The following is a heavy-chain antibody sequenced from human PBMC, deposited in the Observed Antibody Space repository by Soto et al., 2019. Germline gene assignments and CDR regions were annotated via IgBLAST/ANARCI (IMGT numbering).Heavy chain of an antibody. CDR2: IYYSGST. CDR1: GGSISSGDYY. D-gene: IGHD4-17*01. Sequence: QVQLQESGPGLVKPSQTLSLTCTVSGGSISSGDYYWSWIRQPPGKGLEWIGYIYYSGSTYYDPSLKSRVXXSXDKXKNQFSLKLSSVTAADTAVYYCARAAVTTHDAFDIWGQGTMVTVSS. CDR3: ARAAVTTHDAFDI. V-gene: IGHV4-30-4*01. J-gene: IGHJ3*02.